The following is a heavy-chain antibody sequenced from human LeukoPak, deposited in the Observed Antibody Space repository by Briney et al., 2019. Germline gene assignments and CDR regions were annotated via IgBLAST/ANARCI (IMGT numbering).Heavy chain of an antibody. Sequence: SGPTLVIPTQTLTLTCTFSGFSLRTRGVGVGWIRQPPGKALEWLALIYWDDDKRYSPSLKSRLTITKDTSKNQVVLTMTNMDPVDTATYYCAHGRLEDAFDIWGQGTMVTVSS. V-gene: IGHV2-5*02. CDR3: AHGRLEDAFDI. CDR2: IYWDDDK. J-gene: IGHJ3*02. D-gene: IGHD1-1*01. CDR1: GFSLRTRGVG.